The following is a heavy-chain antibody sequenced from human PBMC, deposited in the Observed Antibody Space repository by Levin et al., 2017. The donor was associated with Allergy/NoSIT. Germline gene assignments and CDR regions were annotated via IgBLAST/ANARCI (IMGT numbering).Heavy chain of an antibody. Sequence: SQTLSLTCTVSGGSISSYYWSWIRQPPGKGLEWIAYVFYSGSTNYNPSLTSRVTTSVDTSKSQFSLRLSSVTAADTAVYYCARLYGSGSFDYWGQGTLVTVSS. V-gene: IGHV4-59*08. D-gene: IGHD3-10*01. J-gene: IGHJ4*02. CDR2: VFYSGST. CDR3: ARLYGSGSFDY. CDR1: GGSISSYY.